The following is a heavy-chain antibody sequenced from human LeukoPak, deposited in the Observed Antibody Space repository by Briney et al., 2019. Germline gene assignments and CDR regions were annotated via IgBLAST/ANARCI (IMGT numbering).Heavy chain of an antibody. CDR2: IYYSGST. Sequence: SETLSLTCTVSGGSISSYYWSWIRQPPGKGLEWIGYIYYSGSTNYNPSLKSRVTISVDTSKNQFSLKLSSVTAADTAVYYCARLRDTAMGWGPWFDPWGQGTLVTVSS. CDR3: ARLRDTAMGWGPWFDP. D-gene: IGHD5-18*01. J-gene: IGHJ5*02. CDR1: GGSISSYY. V-gene: IGHV4-59*12.